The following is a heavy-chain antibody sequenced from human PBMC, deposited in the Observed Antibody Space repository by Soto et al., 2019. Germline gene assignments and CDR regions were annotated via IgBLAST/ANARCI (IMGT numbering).Heavy chain of an antibody. CDR3: ARGGGYYDILTGYYNYYGMDV. J-gene: IGHJ6*02. Sequence: QVQLQESGPGLVKPSQTLSLTCTVSGGSISSGDYYWSWIRQPPGKGLEWIGYIYYSGSTYYNPSLKSRVTISVDTSKNQFSLKLSSVTAADTAVYYCARGGGYYDILTGYYNYYGMDVWGQGTTVTVSS. D-gene: IGHD3-9*01. CDR1: GGSISSGDYY. CDR2: IYYSGST. V-gene: IGHV4-30-4*01.